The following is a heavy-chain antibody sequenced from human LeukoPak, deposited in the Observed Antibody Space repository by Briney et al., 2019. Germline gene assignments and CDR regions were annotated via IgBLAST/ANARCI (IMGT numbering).Heavy chain of an antibody. CDR2: INPSGGST. CDR1: GYTFTSYY. Sequence: ASVQVSCKASGYTFTSYYMHWVRQAPGQGLEWTGIINPSGGSTSYAQKFQGRVTMTRDTSTSTVYMELSSLRSEDTAVYYCASERLRFLEWSLTWFSKYNYYYYGMDVWGQGTTVTVSS. V-gene: IGHV1-46*01. J-gene: IGHJ6*02. D-gene: IGHD3-3*01. CDR3: ASERLRFLEWSLTWFSKYNYYYYGMDV.